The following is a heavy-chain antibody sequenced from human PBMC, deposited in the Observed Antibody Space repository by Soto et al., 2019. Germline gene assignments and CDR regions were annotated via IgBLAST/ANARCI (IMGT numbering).Heavy chain of an antibody. CDR3: AKDDSRYYYYYMDV. Sequence: GGSLRLSCAASGFTFDDYAMHWVRQAPGKGLEWVSGISWDSGSIGYADSVKGRFTISRDNAKNSLYLQMNSLRAEDTALYYCAKDDSRYYYYYMDVWGKGTTVTVSS. CDR2: ISWDSGSI. J-gene: IGHJ6*03. V-gene: IGHV3-9*01. CDR1: GFTFDDYA. D-gene: IGHD3-22*01.